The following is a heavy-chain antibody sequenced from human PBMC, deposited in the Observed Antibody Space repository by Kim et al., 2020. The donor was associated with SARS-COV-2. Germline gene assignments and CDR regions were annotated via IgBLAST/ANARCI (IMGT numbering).Heavy chain of an antibody. Sequence: SVKVSCKASGGTFSSYAISWVRQAPGQGLEWMGGIIPIFGTANYAQKFQGRVTITADESTSTAYMELSSLRSEDTAVYYCAVRLGYCSGGSCYSLDHYYYYYGMDVWGQGTTVTVSS. J-gene: IGHJ6*02. CDR3: AVRLGYCSGGSCYSLDHYYYYYGMDV. V-gene: IGHV1-69*13. D-gene: IGHD2-15*01. CDR1: GGTFSSYA. CDR2: IIPIFGTA.